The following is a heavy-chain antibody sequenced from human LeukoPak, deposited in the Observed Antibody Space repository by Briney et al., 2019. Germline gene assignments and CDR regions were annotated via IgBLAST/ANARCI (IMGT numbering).Heavy chain of an antibody. J-gene: IGHJ3*02. CDR1: GGSVNSGAYY. CDR3: ARAVSLNDYGDDHAPAWAFDI. CDR2: IYYSGST. D-gene: IGHD4-17*01. Sequence: SETLSLTCIVSGGSVNSGAYYWGWIRQPPGKGLEWIGSIYYSGSTYYNPSLKSRVTISVDTSKNQFSLKLSSVTAADTAVYYCARAVSLNDYGDDHAPAWAFDIWGQGTMVTVSS. V-gene: IGHV4-39*07.